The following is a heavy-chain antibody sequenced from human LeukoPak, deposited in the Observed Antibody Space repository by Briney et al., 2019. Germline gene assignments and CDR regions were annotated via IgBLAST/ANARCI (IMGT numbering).Heavy chain of an antibody. CDR1: GGSVSSGSYY. J-gene: IGHJ4*02. Sequence: PSETLSLTCTVSGGSVSSGSYYWSWIRQPPGKGLEWIGYIYYSGSTNYNPSLKSRVTISVDTSKNQFSLKLSSVTAADAAVYYCASSIAAAGIFDNWGQGTLVTVSS. D-gene: IGHD6-13*01. CDR3: ASSIAAAGIFDN. V-gene: IGHV4-61*01. CDR2: IYYSGST.